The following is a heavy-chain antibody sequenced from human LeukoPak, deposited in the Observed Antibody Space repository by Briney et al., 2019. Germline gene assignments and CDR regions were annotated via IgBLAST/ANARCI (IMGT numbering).Heavy chain of an antibody. V-gene: IGHV1-18*01. CDR3: SRRDSSSWSFDY. J-gene: IGHJ4*02. CDR2: SSGYNGNT. CDR1: GYTFTSYG. Sequence: ASVKVSCKASGYTFTSYGISWVRQAPGQGLEWMGWSSGYNGNTKYAQKLQGRVSMTTDTSTSTAYMELRSLRSDDTALYYCSRRDSSSWSFDYWGQGTLVTVSS. D-gene: IGHD6-13*01.